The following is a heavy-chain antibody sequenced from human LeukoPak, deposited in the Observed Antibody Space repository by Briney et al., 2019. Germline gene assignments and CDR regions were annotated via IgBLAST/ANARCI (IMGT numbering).Heavy chain of an antibody. D-gene: IGHD6-19*01. J-gene: IGHJ4*02. V-gene: IGHV4-59*01. Sequence: SETLSLTCTVSAGSISSYFWSWIRQPPGKGLEWIGHIYYSGRTNYSPSLKSRVTISVDTSKTQFSLIRSSVTAADTAVYYCARDRGSSGWYGEGYFDYWGQGILVTVSP. CDR3: ARDRGSSGWYGEGYFDY. CDR1: AGSISSYF. CDR2: IYYSGRT.